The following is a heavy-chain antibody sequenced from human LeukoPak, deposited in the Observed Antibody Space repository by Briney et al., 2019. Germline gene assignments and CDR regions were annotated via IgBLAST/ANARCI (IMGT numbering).Heavy chain of an antibody. Sequence: GGSLRLSCAASGFTFSSYGMHWVRQAPGKGLEWMAVISYDGGNKYYADSVKGRFAISRDNSKNTLYLQMNSLRAEDTAVYYCAKDPAYNGGYDMYYYYYGMDVWGQGTTVTVSS. CDR3: AKDPAYNGGYDMYYYYYGMDV. CDR2: ISYDGGNK. V-gene: IGHV3-30*18. D-gene: IGHD5-12*01. J-gene: IGHJ6*02. CDR1: GFTFSSYG.